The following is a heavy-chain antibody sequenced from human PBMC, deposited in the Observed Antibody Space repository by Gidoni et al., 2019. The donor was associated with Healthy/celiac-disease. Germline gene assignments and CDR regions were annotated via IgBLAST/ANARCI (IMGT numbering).Heavy chain of an antibody. V-gene: IGHV3-21*01. CDR2: ISSSSSYI. J-gene: IGHJ4*02. Sequence: EVQLVESGGGLVKPGGSLRLSCAASGFTFSSYSMNWVRQAPGKGLEWVSSISSSSSYIYYADSVKGRFTISRDNAKNSLYLQMNSLRAEDTAVYYCARDGRDYVWGSYLDYWGQGTLVTVSS. CDR1: GFTFSSYS. CDR3: ARDGRDYVWGSYLDY. D-gene: IGHD3-16*02.